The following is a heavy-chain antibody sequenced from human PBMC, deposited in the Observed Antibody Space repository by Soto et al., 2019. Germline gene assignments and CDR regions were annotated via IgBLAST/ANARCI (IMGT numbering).Heavy chain of an antibody. D-gene: IGHD3-3*01. CDR1: GYTFTSYG. CDR2: ISAYNGNT. V-gene: IGHV1-18*04. CDR3: ARVEIFGVVIPYYYGMDV. J-gene: IGHJ6*02. Sequence: GASVKVSCKASGYTFTSYGISWVRQAPGQGLEWMGLISAYNGNTNYAQKLQGRVTMTTDTSTSTAYMERRSLRSDDTAVYYCARVEIFGVVIPYYYGMDVWGQGTTVTVSS.